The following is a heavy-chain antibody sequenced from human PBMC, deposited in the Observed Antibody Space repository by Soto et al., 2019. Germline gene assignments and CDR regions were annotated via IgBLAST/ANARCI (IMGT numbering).Heavy chain of an antibody. CDR1: GGSISSGDYY. V-gene: IGHV4-30-4*01. Sequence: PSETLSLTCTVSGGSISSGDYYWSWIRQPPGKGLEWIGYIYYSGSTYYNPSLKSRVTISVDTSKNQFSLKLSSVTAADTAVYYCARVGPPAAYNWFDPWGQGTLVTVS. J-gene: IGHJ5*02. D-gene: IGHD1-26*01. CDR3: ARVGPPAAYNWFDP. CDR2: IYYSGST.